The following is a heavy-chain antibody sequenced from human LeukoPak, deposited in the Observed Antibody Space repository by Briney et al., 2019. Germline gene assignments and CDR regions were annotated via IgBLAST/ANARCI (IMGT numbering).Heavy chain of an antibody. D-gene: IGHD5-24*01. Sequence: PGGSLRLSCAASGFTFSSYWMSWVRQAPGKGLEWVANIEQDGSEKNYLDSVKGRFTISRDNAKNSLYLQMNSLRAEDTAVYYCAADGGRDLFEYWGQGILVTVSS. J-gene: IGHJ4*02. CDR2: IEQDGSEK. CDR3: AADGGRDLFEY. CDR1: GFTFSSYW. V-gene: IGHV3-7*03.